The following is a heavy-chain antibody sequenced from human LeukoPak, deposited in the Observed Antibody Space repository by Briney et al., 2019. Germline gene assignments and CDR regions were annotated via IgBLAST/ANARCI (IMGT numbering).Heavy chain of an antibody. J-gene: IGHJ4*02. CDR1: GGSISSHY. CDR2: IYYSGST. Sequence: SETLSLTCTVSGGSISSHYWSWIRQPPGKGLEWIGYIYYSGSTNYNPSVKSRVTISVDTSKTRFSLKLSSVTAADTAFYYCATGYMTRFDYWGRGTLVTVSS. D-gene: IGHD1-14*01. CDR3: ATGYMTRFDY. V-gene: IGHV4-59*11.